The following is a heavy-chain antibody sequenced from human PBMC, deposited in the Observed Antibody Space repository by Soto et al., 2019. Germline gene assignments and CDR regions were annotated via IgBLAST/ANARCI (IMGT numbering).Heavy chain of an antibody. J-gene: IGHJ4*02. CDR2: SSGSGGST. Sequence: EVQLLESGGGLVQPGGSLRLSCAASGITFSSYAMSCVRQAPGKGLEWVSTSSGSGGSTHYADSVKGRFTISRDNSKNTLYVQMNSLRAEDTSVYYCAKAEMWCGESGASGHWGQGTLVTVSS. V-gene: IGHV3-23*01. D-gene: IGHD3-10*01. CDR3: AKAEMWCGESGASGH. CDR1: GITFSSYA.